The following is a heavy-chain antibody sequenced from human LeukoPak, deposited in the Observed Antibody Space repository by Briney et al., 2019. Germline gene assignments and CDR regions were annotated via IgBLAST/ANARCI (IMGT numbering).Heavy chain of an antibody. D-gene: IGHD3-9*01. Sequence: GGTLRLSCAASGFTFSRRDMNWVRQAPGKGLEWLSYISTTMTTIYYADSVKGRFTVSRDNAKNSLYLQMDSLRAEDTAVYYCARDFSYFRIHFDYWGQGTLVTVSS. J-gene: IGHJ4*02. V-gene: IGHV3-48*01. CDR3: ARDFSYFRIHFDY. CDR2: ISTTMTTI. CDR1: GFTFSRRD.